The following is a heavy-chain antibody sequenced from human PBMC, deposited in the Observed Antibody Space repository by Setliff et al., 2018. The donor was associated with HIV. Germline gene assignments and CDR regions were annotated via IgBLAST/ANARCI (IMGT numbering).Heavy chain of an antibody. V-gene: IGHV4-39*01. Sequence: SETLSLTCTVSGASISSSSHHWAWIRQPPGKGLEYIGNIYYTGSTHHNPSLESRVATSVDTSKNQFSLKLSSVTAADTAVYYCARIVRWELVATSTFFYYYMDVWCKGTTVTVSS. CDR2: IYYTGST. CDR1: GASISSSSHH. CDR3: ARIVRWELVATSTFFYYYMDV. J-gene: IGHJ6*03. D-gene: IGHD1-26*01.